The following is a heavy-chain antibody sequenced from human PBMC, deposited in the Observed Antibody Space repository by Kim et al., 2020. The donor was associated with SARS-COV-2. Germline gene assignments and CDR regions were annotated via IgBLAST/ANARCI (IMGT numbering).Heavy chain of an antibody. D-gene: IGHD3-9*01. J-gene: IGHJ4*02. Sequence: ASVKVSCKASGYTFTSYYMHWVRQAPGQGLEWMGIINPSGGSTSYAQKFQGRVTMTRDTSTSTVYMELSSLRSEDTAVYYCARAIELRYRRGYFDYRGQGTLVTVSS. CDR1: GYTFTSYY. V-gene: IGHV1-46*01. CDR2: INPSGGST. CDR3: ARAIELRYRRGYFDY.